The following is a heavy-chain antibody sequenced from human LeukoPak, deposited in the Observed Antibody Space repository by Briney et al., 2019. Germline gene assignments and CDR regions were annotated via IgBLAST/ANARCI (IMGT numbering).Heavy chain of an antibody. Sequence: PGGSLRLSCAVSGFTFSNAWMSWVRRAPGKGLEWVGRIRSNTDGGTTDYTAPVKGRFTISRDDSKNTVYLQMNSLKTEDTALYYCITGPERHPYNFDYWGQGTLVTVSS. D-gene: IGHD1-1*01. J-gene: IGHJ4*02. V-gene: IGHV3-15*01. CDR1: GFTFSNAW. CDR2: IRSNTDGGTT. CDR3: ITGPERHPYNFDY.